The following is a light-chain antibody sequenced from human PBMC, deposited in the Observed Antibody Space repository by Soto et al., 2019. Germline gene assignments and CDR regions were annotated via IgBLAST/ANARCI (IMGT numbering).Light chain of an antibody. CDR3: VAWDDSLNGYVV. CDR1: SSNIGSNT. CDR2: SNN. Sequence: QSVLTQPPSASGTPGQRVTISCSGSSSNIGSNTVNWYQQLPGTAPKLVIYSNNQRPSGVPDRFSGSKSGTSDSLASSGLQSEDEADYYCVAWDDSLNGYVVFGGGTKVTVL. J-gene: IGLJ2*01. V-gene: IGLV1-44*01.